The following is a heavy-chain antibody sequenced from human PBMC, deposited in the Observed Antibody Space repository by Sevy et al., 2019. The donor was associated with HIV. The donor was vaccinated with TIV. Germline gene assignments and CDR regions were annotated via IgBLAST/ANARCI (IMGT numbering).Heavy chain of an antibody. J-gene: IGHJ3*02. Sequence: GGSLRLSCAASGFSFSWYWMTWVRQTPEKGLEWVANIKQDGSEKNYVDSVKGRFTISRDNAKNSLYLQMNTLRVDDXXXXXXXXXXXXXXXDAFDTXGQGTMVTVS. CDR2: IKQDGSEK. V-gene: IGHV3-7*01. CDR1: GFSFSWYW. CDR3: XXXXXXXXXDAFDT.